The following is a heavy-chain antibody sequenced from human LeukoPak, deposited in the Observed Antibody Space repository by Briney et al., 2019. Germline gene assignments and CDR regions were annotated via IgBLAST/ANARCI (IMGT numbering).Heavy chain of an antibody. V-gene: IGHV3-74*01. J-gene: IGHJ4*02. CDR1: GFTFSTYW. CDR3: VGGHRCDY. Sequence: QPGGSLRLSCAASGFTFSTYWMHWVRQAPGKGLVWVSRINGDGSSTSYADSVKGRFTISRDNAKNTLYLQMNSLRAEDTAVYYCVGGHRCDYWGQGTLVTVSS. CDR2: INGDGSST.